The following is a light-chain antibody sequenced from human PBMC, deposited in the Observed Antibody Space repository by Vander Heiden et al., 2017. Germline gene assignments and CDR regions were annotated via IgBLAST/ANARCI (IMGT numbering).Light chain of an antibody. CDR2: DAS. CDR1: QNLGTT. Sequence: IVLPHSPVTLSLSPADRATLSCRASQNLGTTLAWYQQQPGQAPRLLIYDASNRATGIPARFSGSGAGTDFTLTISSLEPEDFAVYYCQHRSNWPPLFPFGPGT. J-gene: IGKJ3*01. CDR3: QHRSNWPPLFP. V-gene: IGKV3-11*01.